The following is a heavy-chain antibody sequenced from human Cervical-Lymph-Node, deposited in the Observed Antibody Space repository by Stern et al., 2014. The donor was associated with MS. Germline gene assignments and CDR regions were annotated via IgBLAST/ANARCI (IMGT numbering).Heavy chain of an antibody. CDR1: GFTFSSYA. CDR3: VKGDLRWELLCDY. V-gene: IGHV3-64D*06. Sequence: DVQLVESGGGLVQPGGSLRLSCSASGFTFSSYAMHWVRQAPGKGLEYVSAISSNGGSTYYADSVKGRFTISRDNSKNTLYLQMSSLRAEDTAVYYCVKGDLRWELLCDYWGQGTLVTVSS. J-gene: IGHJ4*02. CDR2: ISSNGGST. D-gene: IGHD1-26*01.